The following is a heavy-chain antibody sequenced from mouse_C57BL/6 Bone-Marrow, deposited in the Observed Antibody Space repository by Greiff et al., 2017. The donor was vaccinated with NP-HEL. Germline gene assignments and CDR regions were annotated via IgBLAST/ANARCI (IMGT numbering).Heavy chain of an antibody. Sequence: QVQLKQPGAELVKPGASVKLSCKASGYTFTSYWMHWVKQRPGQGLEWIGMIHPNSGSTNYNEKFKSKATLTVDKSSSTAYMQLRSLTSEDSAVYYCARRAAQVDYWGQGTTLTVSS. CDR1: GYTFTSYW. J-gene: IGHJ2*01. D-gene: IGHD3-2*02. CDR2: IHPNSGST. V-gene: IGHV1-64*01. CDR3: ARRAAQVDY.